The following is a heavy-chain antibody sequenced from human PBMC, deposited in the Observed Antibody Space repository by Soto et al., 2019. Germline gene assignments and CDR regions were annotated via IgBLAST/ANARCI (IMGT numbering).Heavy chain of an antibody. D-gene: IGHD2-15*01. CDR2: ISPSTSHI. J-gene: IGHJ6*02. Sequence: EVHLVESGGGLVKPGGSLRLSCAVSGFTFSSCTMNWVRQAPGKGLEWVSSISPSTSHIYYADSVKGRFTISRDNAKNSLFLQMHRLTAKDTAVYYFSGCSVGACHQRYGIDFWCQGTTITVSS. V-gene: IGHV3-21*01. CDR1: GFTFSSCT. CDR3: SGCSVGACHQRYGIDF.